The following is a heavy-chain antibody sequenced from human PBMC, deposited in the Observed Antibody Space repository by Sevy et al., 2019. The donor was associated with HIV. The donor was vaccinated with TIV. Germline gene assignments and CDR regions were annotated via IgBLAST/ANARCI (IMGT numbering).Heavy chain of an antibody. CDR1: KFTVSNNY. CDR3: ARTVVLVDGPRNWLDT. CDR2: LYDSGAA. V-gene: IGHV3-53*01. D-gene: IGHD2-8*02. J-gene: IGHJ5*02. Sequence: GGSLRISCAVSKFTVSNNYMTWVRQAPGKGLEWVSTLYDSGAAYYAVSVKGRFTVSRDNSKNTLYLQMNSLRAEDTAVYYCARTVVLVDGPRNWLDTWGQGTLVTVSS.